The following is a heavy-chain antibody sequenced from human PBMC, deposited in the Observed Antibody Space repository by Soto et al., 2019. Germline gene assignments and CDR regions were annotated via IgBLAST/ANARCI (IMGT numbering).Heavy chain of an antibody. J-gene: IGHJ5*02. V-gene: IGHV1-8*01. CDR1: GYTCTSYD. CDR2: MNPHSGNT. D-gene: IGHD4-17*01. Sequence: QVQLVQSGAEVKKPGASVKVSCKASGYTCTSYDMNWVRQAPGHGLEWLGWMNPHSGNTGYAQKFQGRVAMTRDTSISTAYMELTSLTSEDTAVYYCARDYGGNSGWFDPWGQGTLVTVSS. CDR3: ARDYGGNSGWFDP.